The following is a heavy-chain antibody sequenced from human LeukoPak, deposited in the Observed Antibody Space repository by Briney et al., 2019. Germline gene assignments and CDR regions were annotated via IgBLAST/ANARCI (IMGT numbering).Heavy chain of an antibody. Sequence: GGSLRLSCVASGFTLNNYGMIWVRRAQGKGLEWVSAISSSGGSTYYADSVKGRFTISRDNSKNTLYLQMNSLRAEDTAVYYCAKVGPNYYDSSGPYYFDYWGRGTLVTVSS. V-gene: IGHV3-23*01. CDR3: AKVGPNYYDSSGPYYFDY. D-gene: IGHD3-22*01. CDR2: ISSSGGST. CDR1: GFTLNNYG. J-gene: IGHJ4*02.